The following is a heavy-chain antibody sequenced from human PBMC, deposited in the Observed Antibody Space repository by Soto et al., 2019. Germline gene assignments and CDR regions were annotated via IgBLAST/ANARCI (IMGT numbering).Heavy chain of an antibody. V-gene: IGHV3-48*03. D-gene: IGHD3-22*01. J-gene: IGHJ4*02. Sequence: EVQLVESGGGLVQPGGSLRLSCAASGFTFSSYEMNWVRQAPGKGLEWVSYISSSGSTIYYADSVKGRFTISRDNAKNSLYLQMNSLRAEDTAVYYCAKDRRYYDSSGTFDYWGQGTLVTVSS. CDR3: AKDRRYYDSSGTFDY. CDR2: ISSSGSTI. CDR1: GFTFSSYE.